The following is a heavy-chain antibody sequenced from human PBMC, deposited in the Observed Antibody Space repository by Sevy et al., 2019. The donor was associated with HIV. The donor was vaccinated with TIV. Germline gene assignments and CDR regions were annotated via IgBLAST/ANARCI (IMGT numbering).Heavy chain of an antibody. Sequence: GGSLRLSCAASGFTFSNYAMNWVRQAPGKGLEWVSGISATGESTYYADSVKGRFTISRDNSKNTLYLQMNSLRAEDTAVYYCANEYSGYDYISYYYYGMDVWGQGTTVTVSS. V-gene: IGHV3-23*01. CDR1: GFTFSNYA. CDR3: ANEYSGYDYISYYYYGMDV. CDR2: ISATGEST. D-gene: IGHD5-12*01. J-gene: IGHJ6*02.